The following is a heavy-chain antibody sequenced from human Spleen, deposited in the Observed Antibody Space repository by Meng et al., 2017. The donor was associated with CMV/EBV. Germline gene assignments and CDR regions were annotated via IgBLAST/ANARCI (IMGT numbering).Heavy chain of an antibody. CDR2: IVSTSSYI. CDR3: AKVLDWNYFPLDL. V-gene: IGHV3-21*01. CDR1: GFTFGSYT. J-gene: IGHJ5*02. Sequence: GESLKISCAASGFTFGSYTMNWVRQAPGKGLEWVSAIVSTSSYIYYADSGKGRFTISRDNAKNSLYLQMNSLRAEDTAVYYCAKVLDWNYFPLDLWGQGTLVTVSS. D-gene: IGHD1-7*01.